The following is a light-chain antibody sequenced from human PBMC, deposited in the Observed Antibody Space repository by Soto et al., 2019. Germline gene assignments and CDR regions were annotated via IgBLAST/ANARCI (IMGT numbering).Light chain of an antibody. CDR1: QSISSY. J-gene: IGKJ1*01. CDR2: AAS. CDR3: QQSYSSPRT. Sequence: DIQMTQSPSSLSASVGDRVTITCRASQSISSYLNWYQQKPGKAPNLLIYAASRLQSGVPSRFSGSGSGTDFTLTISSLQPEDFATYYCQQSYSSPRTFGPGTRWIS. V-gene: IGKV1-39*01.